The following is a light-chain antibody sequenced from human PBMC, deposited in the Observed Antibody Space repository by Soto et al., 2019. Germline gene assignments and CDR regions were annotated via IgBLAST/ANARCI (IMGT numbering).Light chain of an antibody. CDR1: HGISNF. V-gene: IGKV1-16*01. J-gene: IGKJ1*01. CDR3: QHYNTYPVT. Sequence: DIQLTQSPSSLSASVGDRVTITCRASHGISNFLGWLQQKPGTAPKSLIYGASNLEGGVPSRFSGRGSGSAFSLTISSLQPEDAATYYCQHYNTYPVTFGQGTKVEI. CDR2: GAS.